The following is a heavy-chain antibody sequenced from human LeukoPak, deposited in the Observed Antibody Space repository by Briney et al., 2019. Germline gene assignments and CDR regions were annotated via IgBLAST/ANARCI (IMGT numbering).Heavy chain of an antibody. CDR3: ARQRRGATTDY. D-gene: IGHD1-26*01. CDR1: GGSFSGYY. V-gene: IGHV4-34*01. J-gene: IGHJ4*02. CDR2: INHSGST. Sequence: SETLSLTCAAYGGSFSGYYWSWIRQPPGKGLEWIGEINHSGSTNYNPSLKSRVTISVDTSKNQFSLKLSSVTAADTAVYYCARQRRGATTDYWGQGTLVTVSS.